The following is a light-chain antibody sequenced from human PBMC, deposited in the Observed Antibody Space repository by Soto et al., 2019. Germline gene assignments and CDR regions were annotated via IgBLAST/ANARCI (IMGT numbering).Light chain of an antibody. Sequence: VVTKSPGTLSLSQGERATLSCRASQSVSSSYLAWYQQKPGQAPRLLIYGASSRATGIPDRFSGSGSGTDFTLTICRLEPEDFAVYYCQHYGSSPITSGQGTRLEIK. J-gene: IGKJ5*01. CDR2: GAS. V-gene: IGKV3-20*01. CDR1: QSVSSSY. CDR3: QHYGSSPIT.